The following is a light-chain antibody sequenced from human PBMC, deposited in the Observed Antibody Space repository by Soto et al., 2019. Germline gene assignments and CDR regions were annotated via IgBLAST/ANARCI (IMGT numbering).Light chain of an antibody. CDR1: QNANTRY. Sequence: EIVLTQSPGTLSLSPGERATLSCRASQNANTRYSAWYQQRPGHAPKLLIYATSIRATGIPDRFSGSGSVTDFTLTISRLEPEDFAVYSCQQYDDSDRYIFGQGTNLEIK. J-gene: IGKJ2*01. V-gene: IGKV3-20*01. CDR3: QQYDDSDRYI. CDR2: ATS.